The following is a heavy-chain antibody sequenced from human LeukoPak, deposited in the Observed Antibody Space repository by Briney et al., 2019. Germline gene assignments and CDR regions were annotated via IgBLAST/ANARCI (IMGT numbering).Heavy chain of an antibody. J-gene: IGHJ4*02. V-gene: IGHV4-61*02. CDR1: GGSISSGSYY. Sequence: LSLTCTVSGGSISSGSYYWSWIRQPAGKGLEWIGRIYTSGSTNYNPSLKSRVTISVDTSKNQFSLKLSSVTAADTAVYYCARVRLPEQHVDYWGQGTLVTVSS. D-gene: IGHD6-13*01. CDR3: ARVRLPEQHVDY. CDR2: IYTSGST.